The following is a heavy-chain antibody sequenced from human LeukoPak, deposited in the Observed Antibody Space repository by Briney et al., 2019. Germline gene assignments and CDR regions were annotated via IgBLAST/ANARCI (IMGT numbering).Heavy chain of an antibody. V-gene: IGHV3-15*01. Sequence: PGGSLRLSCAASGFTFSNAWMSWVRQAPGKGLEWVGRINSKTDGGTTDYAAPVKGRFTISRDDSKNTLYLQMNSLKTEDTAVYYCTTETGPTVMDFDYWGQGTLVTVSS. CDR2: INSKTDGGTT. D-gene: IGHD4-17*01. J-gene: IGHJ4*02. CDR1: GFTFSNAW. CDR3: TTETGPTVMDFDY.